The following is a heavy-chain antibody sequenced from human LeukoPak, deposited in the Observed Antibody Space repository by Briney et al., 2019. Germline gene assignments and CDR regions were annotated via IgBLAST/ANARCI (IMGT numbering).Heavy chain of an antibody. CDR2: LTYDGSDK. CDR1: GFTFRNYA. Sequence: QPGGSLRLSCVASGFTFRNYAMHWVRQAPGKGLEWVATLTYDGSDKDYADSVKGRFTISRDNSKNTLYLQMNGLRAEDTAVYFCARDLAESYLFDYWGQGTLVTVSS. D-gene: IGHD3-10*01. J-gene: IGHJ4*02. CDR3: ARDLAESYLFDY. V-gene: IGHV3-30-3*01.